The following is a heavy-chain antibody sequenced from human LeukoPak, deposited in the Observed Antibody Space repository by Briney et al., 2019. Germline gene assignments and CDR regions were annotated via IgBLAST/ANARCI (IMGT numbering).Heavy chain of an antibody. Sequence: NPSKTLSSTGTAPVASFVIYYWTWTRQPPGKEWNWIGYIYYSGSTNYNPSLKSRVTISVDTSKNQFPLKLSSVTAADTAVYYCASYDYSFGWFDPWGQGTLVTVSS. CDR2: IYYSGST. V-gene: IGHV4-59*01. D-gene: IGHD4-11*01. J-gene: IGHJ5*02. CDR1: VASFVIYY. CDR3: ASYDYSFGWFDP.